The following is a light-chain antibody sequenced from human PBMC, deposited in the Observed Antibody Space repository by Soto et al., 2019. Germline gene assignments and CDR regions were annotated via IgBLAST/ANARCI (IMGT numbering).Light chain of an antibody. J-gene: IGLJ1*01. CDR3: QSYDSSLSGYV. CDR1: SSNIGAGYE. V-gene: IGLV1-40*01. Sequence: QSVLTQPPSVSEAPGQRVTISCTGSSSNIGAGYEAHWYQQVPGTAPKLLIYEHNNRHSGVPDRFSGSKSGTSASLAITGLQAEDEAEYYCQSYDSSLSGYVFGTGTKLTVL. CDR2: EHN.